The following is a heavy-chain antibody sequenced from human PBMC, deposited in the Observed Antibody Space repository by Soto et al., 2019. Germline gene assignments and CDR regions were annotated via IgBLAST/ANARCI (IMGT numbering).Heavy chain of an antibody. CDR1: GFTFSSYS. V-gene: IGHV3-21*01. Sequence: WGSLRLSCAASGFTFSSYSMNWVRQAPGKGLEWVSSISSSSSYIYYADSVKGRFTISRDNSKNTLYLQMNSLRAEDTAVYYCARDLLYYDFWSGYSIDYWGQGALVTVSS. D-gene: IGHD3-3*01. CDR3: ARDLLYYDFWSGYSIDY. J-gene: IGHJ4*02. CDR2: ISSSSSYI.